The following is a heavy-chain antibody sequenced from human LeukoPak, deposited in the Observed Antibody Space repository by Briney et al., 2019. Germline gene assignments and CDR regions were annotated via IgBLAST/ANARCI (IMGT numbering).Heavy chain of an antibody. J-gene: IGHJ4*02. CDR1: GFSFSSYG. D-gene: IGHD3-22*01. Sequence: GGSLRLSWAASGFSFSSYGMHWVRQAPGKGLEWVASLWYDGTNKYYADSVKGRFTISRDNSKNTLYLQMNSLRAEDTAVYYCARARNNYDSSGYSALDYWGQGTLVTVSS. V-gene: IGHV3-33*01. CDR2: LWYDGTNK. CDR3: ARARNNYDSSGYSALDY.